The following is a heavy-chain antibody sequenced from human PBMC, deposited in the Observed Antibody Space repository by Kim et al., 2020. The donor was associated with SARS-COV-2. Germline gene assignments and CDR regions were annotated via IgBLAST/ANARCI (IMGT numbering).Heavy chain of an antibody. CDR3: AKEGSGWSSYYFDY. J-gene: IGHJ4*02. D-gene: IGHD6-19*01. CDR1: GFTFDDYA. V-gene: IGHV3-9*01. CDR2: ISWNSGSI. Sequence: GGSLRLSCAASGFTFDDYAMHWVRQAPGKGLEWVSGISWNSGSIGYADSVKGRFTISRDNAKNSLYLQMNSLRAEDTALYYCAKEGSGWSSYYFDYWGQG.